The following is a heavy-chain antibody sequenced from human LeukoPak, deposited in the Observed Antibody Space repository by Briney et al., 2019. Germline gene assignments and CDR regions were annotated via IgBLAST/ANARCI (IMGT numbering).Heavy chain of an antibody. V-gene: IGHV3-23*01. CDR1: GFTFSNYA. Sequence: GGSLRLSCAASGFTFSNYAMRWVRQAPGKGLEWVSGISGSGERTYYADSVKGRFPISRDNSKNTLYLQMNSLRGEDTAVYYCARAFARRGSVSNYYFDYWGQGTLVTVSS. D-gene: IGHD3-10*01. CDR3: ARAFARRGSVSNYYFDY. CDR2: ISGSGERT. J-gene: IGHJ4*02.